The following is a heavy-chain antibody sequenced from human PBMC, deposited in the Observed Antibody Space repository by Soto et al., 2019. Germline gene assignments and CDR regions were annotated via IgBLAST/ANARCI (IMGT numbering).Heavy chain of an antibody. CDR3: ARTYYLDNWFDP. D-gene: IGHD1-26*01. J-gene: IGHJ5*02. Sequence: ASVKVCCKASGYTFTSYGMSWVRQAPGQGLEWMGWISAYNGNTNYAQKLQGRVTMTTDTSTSTAYMELRSLRSDDTAVYYCARTYYLDNWFDPWGQGTLVTVSS. V-gene: IGHV1-18*01. CDR1: GYTFTSYG. CDR2: ISAYNGNT.